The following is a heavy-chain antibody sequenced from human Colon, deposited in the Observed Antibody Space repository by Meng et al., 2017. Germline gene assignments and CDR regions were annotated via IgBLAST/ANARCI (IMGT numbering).Heavy chain of an antibody. J-gene: IGHJ5*02. CDR1: GGSISSGGYY. CDR2: IYYSGST. Sequence: QLQPQEPGSVLVKPSQTLSLTCAVSGGSISSGGYYWSWIRQPPGKGLEWIGYIYYSGSTYSNASLKSRVTISIDRSKNQFSLKLSSVTAADTAVYYCARDRKHYGERGWFDPWGQGTLVTVSS. V-gene: IGHV4-30-4*01. CDR3: ARDRKHYGERGWFDP. D-gene: IGHD4-17*01.